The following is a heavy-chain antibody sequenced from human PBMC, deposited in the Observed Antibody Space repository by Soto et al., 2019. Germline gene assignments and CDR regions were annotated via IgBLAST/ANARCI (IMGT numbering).Heavy chain of an antibody. CDR2: INHSGST. D-gene: IGHD4-17*01. J-gene: IGHJ6*02. V-gene: IGHV4-34*01. CDR1: GGSFSGYY. CDR3: ARARSGGYGGNSVTHGMDG. Sequence: SETLSLTCAVYGGSFSGYYWSWIRQPPGKXLEWIGEINHSGSTNYNPSLKSRVTISVDTSKNQFSLKLSSVTAADTAVYYCARARSGGYGGNSVTHGMDGWGQGTTVTVSS.